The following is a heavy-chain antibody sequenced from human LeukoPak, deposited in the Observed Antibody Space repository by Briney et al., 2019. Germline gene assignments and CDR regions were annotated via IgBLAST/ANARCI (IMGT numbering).Heavy chain of an antibody. Sequence: PGGSLRLSCAASGFTFSSYAMSWVRQAPGKGLEWVSALSDSGGRAYYADSVKGRFTISRDNSKNTLYLQMISLRAEDTAVYYCAKTYYNSGTYYHSNFWGQGTLVTVSS. CDR1: GFTFSSYA. CDR2: LSDSGGRA. D-gene: IGHD3-10*01. CDR3: AKTYYNSGTYYHSNF. J-gene: IGHJ4*02. V-gene: IGHV3-23*01.